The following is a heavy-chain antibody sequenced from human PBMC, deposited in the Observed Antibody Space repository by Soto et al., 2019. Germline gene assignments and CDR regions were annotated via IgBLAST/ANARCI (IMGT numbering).Heavy chain of an antibody. J-gene: IGHJ6*02. D-gene: IGHD3-3*01. Sequence: PGGSLRLSCAASGFTFSSYWMSWVRQAPGKGLEWVANIKQDGSEKYYVDSVKGRFTISRDNAKNSLYLQMNSLRAEDTAVYYCARGSGSNYYYYGMDVWGQGTTVTVS. CDR3: ARGSGSNYYYYGMDV. V-gene: IGHV3-7*01. CDR1: GFTFSSYW. CDR2: IKQDGSEK.